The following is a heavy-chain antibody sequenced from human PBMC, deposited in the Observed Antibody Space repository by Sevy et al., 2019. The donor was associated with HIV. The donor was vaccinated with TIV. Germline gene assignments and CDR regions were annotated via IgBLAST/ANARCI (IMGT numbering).Heavy chain of an antibody. Sequence: ASVKVSCKVSGYSVSDLSIHWVRQAPGKGLEWMGGYDPEDGETIYAQKFQGRVTMTEDTSTDTAYMELSSLRSEYTAVYYCATSPDYYDSSRDAFDIWGQGTMVTVSS. CDR2: YDPEDGET. J-gene: IGHJ3*02. V-gene: IGHV1-24*01. CDR3: ATSPDYYDSSRDAFDI. D-gene: IGHD3-22*01. CDR1: GYSVSDLS.